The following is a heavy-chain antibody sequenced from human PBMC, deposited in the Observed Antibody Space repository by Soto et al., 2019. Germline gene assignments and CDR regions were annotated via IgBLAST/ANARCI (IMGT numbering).Heavy chain of an antibody. CDR1: GGSISSYY. D-gene: IGHD3-3*01. J-gene: IGHJ5*02. Sequence: SETLSLTCTVSGGSISSYYWSWIRQPPGKGLERIGYIYYSGSTNYNPSLKSRVTISVDTSKNQFSLKLSSVTAADTAVYYCARAHYDFWSGYPNWFDAWGQGTQVIVAS. CDR2: IYYSGST. CDR3: ARAHYDFWSGYPNWFDA. V-gene: IGHV4-59*01.